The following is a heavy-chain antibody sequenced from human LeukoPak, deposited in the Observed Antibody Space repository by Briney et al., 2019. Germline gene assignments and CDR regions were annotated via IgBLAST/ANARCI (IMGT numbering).Heavy chain of an antibody. CDR1: GFTFSAYS. CDR3: AELGITMIGGV. D-gene: IGHD3-10*02. CDR2: ITRPGTTI. V-gene: IGHV3-48*01. Sequence: GGSLRLSCATSGFTFSAYSMSWVRQAPGKGLEWVSHITRPGTTIYYAESVRGRFSISRDNAKNSLYLQMNSLRAEDTAVYYCAELGITMIGGVWGKGTTVTISS. J-gene: IGHJ6*04.